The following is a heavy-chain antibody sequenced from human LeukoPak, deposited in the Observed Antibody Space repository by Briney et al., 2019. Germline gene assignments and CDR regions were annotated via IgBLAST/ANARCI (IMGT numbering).Heavy chain of an antibody. J-gene: IGHJ4*02. V-gene: IGHV3-7*01. Sequence: GGSLRLSCEVSGFIFSNAWMSWVRQAPGKGLEWVATIKPDGRDKYHVDSVKGRFTMSRDNGKNSVYLQMNSLRAEDTAVYYCASWEASTNYWGQGTLVTVSS. D-gene: IGHD1-26*01. CDR1: GFIFSNAW. CDR3: ASWEASTNY. CDR2: IKPDGRDK.